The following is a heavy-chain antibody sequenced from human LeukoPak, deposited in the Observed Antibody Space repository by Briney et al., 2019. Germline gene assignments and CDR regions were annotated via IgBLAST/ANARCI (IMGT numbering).Heavy chain of an antibody. CDR2: IHYSGST. CDR3: ARARWFGELYFDY. J-gene: IGHJ4*02. V-gene: IGHV4-59*12. CDR1: GGSINSYY. Sequence: PSETLSLTCTVSGGSINSYYWSWIRQPPGRGLEWIGSIHYSGSTSYNPSLRSRVTISVDTSKNQFSLKLSSVTAADTAVYYCARARWFGELYFDYWGQGTLVTVSS. D-gene: IGHD3-10*01.